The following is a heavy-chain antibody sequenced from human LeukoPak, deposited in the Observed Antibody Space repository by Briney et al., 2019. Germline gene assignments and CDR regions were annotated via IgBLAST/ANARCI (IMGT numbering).Heavy chain of an antibody. V-gene: IGHV3-23*01. Sequence: PGGSLRLSCAASGSTFSSYAMNWVRQAPGKGLEWVSAISGSGDSTYYADSVKGRFTISRDNSKNTLYLQMSSLRAEDAAVYYCAKGRSSGWEYYFDYWGQGTLVTVSS. J-gene: IGHJ4*02. D-gene: IGHD6-19*01. CDR2: ISGSGDST. CDR3: AKGRSSGWEYYFDY. CDR1: GSTFSSYA.